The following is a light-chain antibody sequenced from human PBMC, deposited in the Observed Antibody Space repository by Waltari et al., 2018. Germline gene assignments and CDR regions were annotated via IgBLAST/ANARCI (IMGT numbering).Light chain of an antibody. CDR3: MQALQTPLT. CDR1: QSLLHVNGYNY. V-gene: IGKV2-28*01. CDR2: LGS. Sequence: DIVMTQSPLSLPVTPGKPASISCSSSQSLLHVNGYNYLDWYLQKPGQSPQLLIYLGSNRASGVPDRFSGSGSGTDFTLKISRVEAEDVGVYYCMQALQTPLTFGGGTKVEIK. J-gene: IGKJ4*01.